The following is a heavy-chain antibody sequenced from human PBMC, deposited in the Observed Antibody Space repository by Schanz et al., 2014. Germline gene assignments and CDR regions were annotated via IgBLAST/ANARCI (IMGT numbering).Heavy chain of an antibody. CDR3: ARHGGYYDVLNSFDI. D-gene: IGHD3-16*01. V-gene: IGHV4-39*01. CDR1: GGSISSGESY. Sequence: QLQLQESGPGLVKPSETLSLTCTVSGGSISSGESYWGWIRQSPEEGLQYIGSVYFSGTTAYSPSLKGRSTISVDTSKNQFSLMLTSVTAADTAVYFCARHGGYYDVLNSFDIWGQGTLVTVSS. J-gene: IGHJ5*02. CDR2: VYFSGTT.